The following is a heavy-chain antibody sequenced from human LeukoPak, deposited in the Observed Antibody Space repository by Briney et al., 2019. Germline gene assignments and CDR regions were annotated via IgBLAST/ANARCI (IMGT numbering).Heavy chain of an antibody. CDR3: AREECSSTSRYMGNDAFDI. Sequence: ETLSLTCAVYGGSFSGYYWSWIRQPPGKGLEWIGEIIHSVSTNYNPSLKSRVTISVDTSKNQFSLKLSSVTAADTAVYYCAREECSSTSRYMGNDAFDIWGQGTMVSVSS. D-gene: IGHD2-2*02. V-gene: IGHV4-34*12. CDR2: IIHSVST. J-gene: IGHJ3*02. CDR1: GGSFSGYY.